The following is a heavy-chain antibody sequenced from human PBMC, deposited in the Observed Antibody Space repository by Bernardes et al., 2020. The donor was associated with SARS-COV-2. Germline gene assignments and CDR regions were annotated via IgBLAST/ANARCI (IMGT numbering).Heavy chain of an antibody. D-gene: IGHD2-8*01. CDR2: ISSSSSYI. Sequence: GSLRLSCAASGFTFSSYSMNWVRQAPGKGLEWVSSISSSSSYIYYADSVKGRFTISRDNAKNSLYLQMNSLRAEDTAVYYCAKKSGNGHTPFDYWGQGTLVTVSS. CDR3: AKKSGNGHTPFDY. J-gene: IGHJ4*02. CDR1: GFTFSSYS. V-gene: IGHV3-21*01.